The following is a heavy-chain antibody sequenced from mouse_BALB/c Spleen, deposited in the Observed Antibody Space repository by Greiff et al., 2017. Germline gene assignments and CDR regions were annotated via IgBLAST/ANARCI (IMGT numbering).Heavy chain of an antibody. V-gene: IGHV3-6*02. CDR1: GYSITSGYY. D-gene: IGHD2-1*01. Sequence: VQLKESGPGLVKPSQSLSLTCSVTGYSITSGYYWNWIRQFPGNKLEWMGYISYDGSNNYNPSLKNRTSITRDTSKNQFFLKLNTVTTEDTATYDCAREGVGNYDWYFDVWGAGTTVTVSS. CDR2: ISYDGSN. CDR3: AREGVGNYDWYFDV. J-gene: IGHJ1*01.